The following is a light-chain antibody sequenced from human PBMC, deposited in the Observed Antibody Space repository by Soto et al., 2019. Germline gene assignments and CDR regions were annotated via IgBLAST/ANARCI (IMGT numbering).Light chain of an antibody. V-gene: IGKV1D-12*01. CDR1: QGIATW. Sequence: DLPMTQSPTSVSASVGDRVTITCRASQGIATWLAWYQQKPGKAPKLLIHAASILQSGVPSRFSGSGSGTDFTLTISSLQPEDFATYYCQQAHSFPHTFGQGTKLEI. J-gene: IGKJ2*01. CDR2: AAS. CDR3: QQAHSFPHT.